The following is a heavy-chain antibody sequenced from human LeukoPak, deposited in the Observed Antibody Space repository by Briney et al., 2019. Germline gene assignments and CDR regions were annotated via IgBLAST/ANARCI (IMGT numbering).Heavy chain of an antibody. Sequence: GGSLRLSCAASGFTFSSYAMTWVRQAPGKGLEWVSTLSGSGGTTYYADSVKGRFTISRDNSENTLYLQMNTLRAEDTAVYYCAKLQVGATTFDYRGQGTLVAVSS. J-gene: IGHJ4*02. CDR2: LSGSGGTT. CDR3: AKLQVGATTFDY. CDR1: GFTFSSYA. D-gene: IGHD1-26*01. V-gene: IGHV3-23*01.